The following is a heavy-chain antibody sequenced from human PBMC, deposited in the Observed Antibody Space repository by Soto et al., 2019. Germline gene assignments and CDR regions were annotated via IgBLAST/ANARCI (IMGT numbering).Heavy chain of an antibody. CDR1: GFTFSSYS. CDR3: ARDLGSSWYPEYFQH. V-gene: IGHV3-48*01. J-gene: IGHJ1*01. CDR2: ISSSSSTI. Sequence: PGGFLRLSCAASGFTFSSYSMNWVRQAPGKGLEWVSCISSSSSTIYYADSVKGRFTISRDNAKNSLYLQMNSLRAEDTAVYYCARDLGSSWYPEYFQHWGQGTLVTVSS. D-gene: IGHD6-13*01.